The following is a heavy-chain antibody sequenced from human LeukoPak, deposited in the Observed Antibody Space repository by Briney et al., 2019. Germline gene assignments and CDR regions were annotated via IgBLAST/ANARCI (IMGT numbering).Heavy chain of an antibody. CDR3: ARDQNYDNLTGIDY. D-gene: IGHD3-9*01. J-gene: IGHJ4*02. V-gene: IGHV3-21*01. CDR1: GFTFSSYS. Sequence: PGGSLRLSCAASGFTFSSYSMNWVRQAPGKGLEWVSSISSSSSYIYYADSVKGRFTISRDNAKNSLYLQMNSLRAEDTAVYYCARDQNYDNLTGIDYWGQGTLVTVSP. CDR2: ISSSSSYI.